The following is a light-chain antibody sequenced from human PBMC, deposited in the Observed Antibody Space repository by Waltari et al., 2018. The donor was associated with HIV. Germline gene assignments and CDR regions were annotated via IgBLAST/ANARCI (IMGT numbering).Light chain of an antibody. Sequence: EIVLTQSHGTLSLSPGERATLSCRASQSVSSSYLAWYQQKPGQAPRLLIYGASSRATGIPDRFSGSGSGTDFTLTISRLEPEDFAVYYCQQYGSSPGTFGQGTKVEIK. CDR2: GAS. J-gene: IGKJ1*01. CDR3: QQYGSSPGT. V-gene: IGKV3-20*01. CDR1: QSVSSSY.